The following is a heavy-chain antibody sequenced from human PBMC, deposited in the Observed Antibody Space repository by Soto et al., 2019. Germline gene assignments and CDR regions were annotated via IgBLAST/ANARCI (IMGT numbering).Heavy chain of an antibody. Sequence: SVKVSCKASGGTFSSYAISWVRQAPGQGLEWMGGIIPIFGTTNYAQKFQGRVTITADESTSTAYMELSSLRSEDTAVYYCARESGSYYRYNWFDPWGQGTLVTVSS. CDR3: ARESGSYYRYNWFDP. CDR2: IIPIFGTT. D-gene: IGHD1-26*01. CDR1: GGTFSSYA. V-gene: IGHV1-69*13. J-gene: IGHJ5*02.